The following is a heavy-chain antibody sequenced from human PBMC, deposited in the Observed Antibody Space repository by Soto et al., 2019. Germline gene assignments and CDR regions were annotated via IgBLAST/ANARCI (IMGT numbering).Heavy chain of an antibody. CDR3: ARSHGYCSGGSCYSDAFDI. V-gene: IGHV1-2*04. J-gene: IGHJ3*02. D-gene: IGHD2-15*01. CDR1: GYTXTGDX. Sequence: ASVKVSXKASGYTXTGDXXHWVRQAPGQGREWRGWIKPNSGGTNYAQKFQGWVTMTRDTAISPAYMELSRLRSADTAVYYCARSHGYCSGGSCYSDAFDIWGQGTMVTVSS. CDR2: IKPNSGGT.